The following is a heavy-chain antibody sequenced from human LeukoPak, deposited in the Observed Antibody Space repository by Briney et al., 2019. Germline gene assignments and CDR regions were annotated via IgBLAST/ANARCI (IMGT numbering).Heavy chain of an antibody. CDR2: INSDGSST. CDR1: GFTFSSYW. D-gene: IGHD5-18*01. V-gene: IGHV3-74*01. CDR3: ARGDVDTAMAFDY. J-gene: IGHJ4*02. Sequence: TGGSLRLSCAASGFTFSSYWMHWVRQAPGKGLVWVSRINSDGSSTSYADSVKGRFTISRDNAKNTLYLQMNSLRAEDTAVYYCARGDVDTAMAFDYWGQGTLVAAAS.